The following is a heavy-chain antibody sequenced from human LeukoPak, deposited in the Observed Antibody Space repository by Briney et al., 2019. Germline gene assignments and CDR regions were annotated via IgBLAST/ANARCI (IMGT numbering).Heavy chain of an antibody. V-gene: IGHV4-59*01. CDR1: GGSISSYY. J-gene: IGHJ4*02. D-gene: IGHD5-12*01. Sequence: SETLSLTCTVSGGSISSYYWSWIRQPPGEGLEWIGYIYYSGSTNYNPSLKSRVTISVDTSKNQFSLKLSSVTAADTAVYYCALYSGYDKAIDYWGQGTLVTVSS. CDR3: ALYSGYDKAIDY. CDR2: IYYSGST.